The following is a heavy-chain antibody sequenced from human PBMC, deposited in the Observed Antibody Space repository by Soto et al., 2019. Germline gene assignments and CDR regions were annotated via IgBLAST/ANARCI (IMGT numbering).Heavy chain of an antibody. CDR3: ARAALPAAISPDRYGMDV. CDR2: MNPNSGNT. V-gene: IGHV1-8*01. D-gene: IGHD2-2*02. Sequence: ASVKVSCKASGYTFTSYDINWVRQATGQGLEWMGWMNPNSGNTGYAQKFQGRVTMTRNTSISTAYMELSSLRSEDTAVYYCARAALPAAISPDRYGMDVWGQGTTVTVSS. J-gene: IGHJ6*02. CDR1: GYTFTSYD.